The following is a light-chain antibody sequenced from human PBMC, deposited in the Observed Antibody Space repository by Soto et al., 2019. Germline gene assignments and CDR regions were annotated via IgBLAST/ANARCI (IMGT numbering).Light chain of an antibody. J-gene: IGKJ4*01. V-gene: IGKV1-39*01. CDR1: QSISSY. CDR3: QQSYSTLTLT. CDR2: AAS. Sequence: EIHMTQSPSSMSASVGYMFTITCRASQSISSYLNWYQQKPAKAPKLLIYAASSLQSGVPSRFSGSGSGTDFTLTISSLQTEDFATYYCQQSYSTLTLTFGGGTKVDIK.